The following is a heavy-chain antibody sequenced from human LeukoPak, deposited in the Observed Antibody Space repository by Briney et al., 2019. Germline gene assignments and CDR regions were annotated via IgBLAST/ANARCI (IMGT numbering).Heavy chain of an antibody. J-gene: IGHJ5*02. V-gene: IGHV3-23*01. Sequence: GGSLRLSCVASGFTFSSYAMSWVRQAPGKGLEWVSAISGSGGSTYYADSVKGRFTISRDNSKNTLYLQMNSLRAEDTAVYYCAKDHAAMIVVPNWFDPWGQGTLVTVSS. CDR3: AKDHAAMIVVPNWFDP. CDR2: ISGSGGST. CDR1: GFTFSSYA. D-gene: IGHD3-22*01.